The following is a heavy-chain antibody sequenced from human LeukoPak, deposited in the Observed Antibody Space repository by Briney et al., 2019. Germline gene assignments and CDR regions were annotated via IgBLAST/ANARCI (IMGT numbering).Heavy chain of an antibody. D-gene: IGHD6-19*01. V-gene: IGHV3-7*01. Sequence: GGSLRLSCAASGFTFSSYAMSWIRQAPGKGLEWVANINQDGSENYYVDSVKGRFTISRDNVKNSLYLQMNSLRAEDTAVYYCARASAGIAVVGRFDPWGQGTLVTVSS. J-gene: IGHJ5*02. CDR2: INQDGSEN. CDR3: ARASAGIAVVGRFDP. CDR1: GFTFSSYA.